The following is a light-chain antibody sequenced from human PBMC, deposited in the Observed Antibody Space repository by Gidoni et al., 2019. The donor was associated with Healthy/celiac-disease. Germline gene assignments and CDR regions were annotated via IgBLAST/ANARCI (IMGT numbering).Light chain of an antibody. J-gene: IGKJ1*01. CDR3: QQSYSTPWT. CDR1: QSISSY. Sequence: EIQMTHSPSSLSASVGDRVNITCRASQSISSYLNWYQQKPGKAPKLLIYAASSLQSGVPSRFSGSGSGTDFTLTISSLQPEDFATYYCQQSYSTPWTFXQXTKVEIK. CDR2: AAS. V-gene: IGKV1-39*01.